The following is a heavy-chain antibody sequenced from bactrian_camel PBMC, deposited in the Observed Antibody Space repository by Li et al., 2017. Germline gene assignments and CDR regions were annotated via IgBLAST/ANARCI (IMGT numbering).Heavy chain of an antibody. CDR2: IDDDGST. V-gene: IGHV3S55*01. CDR3: AAEMELTYCSSTYPPPYTY. D-gene: IGHD2*01. Sequence: HVQLVESGGDSVQAGGSLRLSCTSDSLTYSSYCMGWFRQAPGKEREGVAVIDDDGSTNYADSVKGRFTISKDSAKKALYLQMNNLSPDDTAMYYCAAEMELTYCSSTYPPPYTYWGQGTQVTVS. CDR1: SLTYSSYC. J-gene: IGHJ4*01.